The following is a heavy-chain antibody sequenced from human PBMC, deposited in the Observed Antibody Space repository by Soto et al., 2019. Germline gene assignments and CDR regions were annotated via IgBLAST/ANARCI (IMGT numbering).Heavy chain of an antibody. J-gene: IGHJ4*02. CDR3: ARRPNGSSGYYHFDY. CDR1: GGSFSGYY. V-gene: IGHV4-34*01. CDR2: INHSGST. D-gene: IGHD3-22*01. Sequence: SETLSLTCAVYGGSFSGYYWSWIRQPPGKGLEWIGEINHSGSTNYNPSLKSRVTISVGTSKNQFSLKLSSVTAADTAVYYCARRPNGSSGYYHFDYWGQGTLVTVSS.